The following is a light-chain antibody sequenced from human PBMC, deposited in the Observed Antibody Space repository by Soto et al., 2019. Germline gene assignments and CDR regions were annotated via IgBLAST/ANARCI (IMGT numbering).Light chain of an antibody. CDR3: AAWDDSLSGWV. CDR2: TND. CDR1: DSNIGSNP. J-gene: IGLJ3*02. V-gene: IGLV1-47*01. Sequence: QSVLTQPPSASGTPGQRVTISCSGGDSNIGSNPVYWYQQLPGTAPKLVIHTNDQRPSGVPDRFSGSKSGTSATLAISGLRSEIEADYYCAAWDDSLSGWVFGGGTKLTVL.